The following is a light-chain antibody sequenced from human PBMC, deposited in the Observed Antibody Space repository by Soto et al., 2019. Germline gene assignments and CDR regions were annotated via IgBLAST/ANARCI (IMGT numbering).Light chain of an antibody. CDR2: AAS. CDR3: QQRSNWPLT. CDR1: QSVSSY. V-gene: IGKV3-11*01. J-gene: IGKJ4*01. Sequence: LTQSPSPLSASVGDRATIPCRASQSVSSYLDWYQQKPGKAPRLLIYAASSWATGIPARFSGSGSGTDFTLTISSLEPEDFAVYYCQQRSNWPLTFGGGTKVDIK.